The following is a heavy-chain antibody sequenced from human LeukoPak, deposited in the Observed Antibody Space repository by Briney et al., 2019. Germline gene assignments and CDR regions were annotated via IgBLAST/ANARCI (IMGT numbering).Heavy chain of an antibody. CDR1: GGSISSYY. CDR3: ARVFGYYYGSGSYYRFDP. J-gene: IGHJ5*02. Sequence: SETLSLTCTVSGGSISSYYWSWIRQPPGKGLEWIGYIYYSGSTNYNPSLKSRVTISVDTSKNRFSLKLSSVTAADTAVYYCARVFGYYYGSGSYYRFDPWGQGTLVTVSS. V-gene: IGHV4-59*01. CDR2: IYYSGST. D-gene: IGHD3-10*01.